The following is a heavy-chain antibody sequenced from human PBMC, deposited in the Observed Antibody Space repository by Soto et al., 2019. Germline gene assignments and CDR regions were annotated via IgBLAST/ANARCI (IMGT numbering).Heavy chain of an antibody. CDR1: GRSMSSYY. V-gene: IGHV4-59*08. CDR3: ARRYGANFDY. CDR2: IYYSGST. D-gene: IGHD4-17*01. J-gene: IGHJ4*02. Sequence: QVQLQESGPGLVKPSETLSLTCTVSGRSMSSYYWSWIRQPPGKGLEWIGYIYYSGSTNYNPSLKSRVTISVDTSKNQFSLKLSSVTAADTAVYYCARRYGANFDYWGQGTLVTVSS.